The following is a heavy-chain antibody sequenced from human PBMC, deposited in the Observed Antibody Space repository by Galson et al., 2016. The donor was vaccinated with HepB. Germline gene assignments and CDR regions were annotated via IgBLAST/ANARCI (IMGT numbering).Heavy chain of an antibody. Sequence: SLRLSCAGSGFTFSKHAVSWVRQAPGKGLEWVSGISGSGVTTSYADSVEGRFTVSRDNSKNTLYLQMNSLRVDATAVYYCARSEAPSYFYFMDVWGKGTTVTCSS. CDR2: ISGSGVTT. CDR3: ARSEAPSYFYFMDV. V-gene: IGHV3-23*01. J-gene: IGHJ6*03. CDR1: GFTFSKHA.